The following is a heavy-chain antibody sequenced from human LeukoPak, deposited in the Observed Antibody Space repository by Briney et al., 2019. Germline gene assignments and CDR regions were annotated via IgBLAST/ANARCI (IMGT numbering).Heavy chain of an antibody. Sequence: SETLSLTCTVSGGSISNYYWNWIRQPPGKGLEWLGYIYYSGSTNYNPSLKSRVTISVDTSKNQFSLRLSSVTAADTAVYYCAYTPGYCSSTSCYGFDIWGQGTMVTVSS. CDR3: AYTPGYCSSTSCYGFDI. V-gene: IGHV4-59*03. CDR2: IYYSGST. J-gene: IGHJ3*02. D-gene: IGHD2-2*01. CDR1: GGSISNYY.